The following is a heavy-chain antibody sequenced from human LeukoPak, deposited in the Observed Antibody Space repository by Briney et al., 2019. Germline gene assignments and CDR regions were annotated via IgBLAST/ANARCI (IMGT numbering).Heavy chain of an antibody. V-gene: IGHV3-23*01. CDR2: ISGSGGST. CDR1: GFTFSSYA. Sequence: GGSLRLSCAASGFTFSSYAMSWVRQAPGKGLEWGSAISGSGGSTYYADSVKSRFTISRDNSRNTLYLQMNSLRAEDTAVYYCAKATVPAVHYGMDVWGQGTTVTVSS. CDR3: AKATVPAVHYGMDV. D-gene: IGHD2-2*01. J-gene: IGHJ6*02.